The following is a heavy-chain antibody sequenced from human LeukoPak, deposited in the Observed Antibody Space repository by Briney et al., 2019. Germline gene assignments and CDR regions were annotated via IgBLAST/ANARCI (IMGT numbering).Heavy chain of an antibody. V-gene: IGHV1-2*02. CDR2: INPNTGGT. CDR1: GYTFTDCY. J-gene: IGHJ4*02. CDR3: ATDPDGRTVAGHLFDY. D-gene: IGHD6-19*01. Sequence: ASVKVSFKASGYTFTDCYMHWVRQATGQGLEWMGWINPNTGGTNSAHKLQGRVSMTRDMSITTAYMELNSLTSDDTAVYFCATDPDGRTVAGHLFDYWGQGTPVTVSS.